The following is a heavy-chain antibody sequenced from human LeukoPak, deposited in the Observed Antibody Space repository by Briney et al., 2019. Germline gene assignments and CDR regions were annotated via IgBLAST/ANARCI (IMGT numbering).Heavy chain of an antibody. J-gene: IGHJ3*02. CDR3: ARDGYNDPDAFDI. V-gene: IGHV3-11*01. D-gene: IGHD5-12*01. Sequence: GGSLRPSCAASGFTFSDYYMSWIRQAPGKGLEWVSYISSSGSTIYYADSVKGRFTISRDNAKNSLYLQMNSLRAEDTAVYYCARDGYNDPDAFDIWGQGTMVTVSS. CDR1: GFTFSDYY. CDR2: ISSSGSTI.